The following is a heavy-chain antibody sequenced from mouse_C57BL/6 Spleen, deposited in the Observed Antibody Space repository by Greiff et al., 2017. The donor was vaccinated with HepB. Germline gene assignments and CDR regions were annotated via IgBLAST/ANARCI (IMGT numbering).Heavy chain of an antibody. CDR1: GFNIKDYY. CDR2: IDPEDGET. D-gene: IGHD1-1*01. Sequence: EVQLVESGAELVKPGASVKLSCTASGFNIKDYYMHWVKQRTEQGLEWIGRIDPEDGETNYDLKFQGKATITADTSSNTAYLQLSSLTSEDTAVYYCARGGLLRKLWYFGGWGTGTTVTVSS. V-gene: IGHV14-2*01. CDR3: ARGGLLRKLWYFGG. J-gene: IGHJ1*03.